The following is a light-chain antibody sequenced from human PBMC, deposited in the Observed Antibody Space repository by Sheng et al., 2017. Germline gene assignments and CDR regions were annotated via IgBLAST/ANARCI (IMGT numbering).Light chain of an antibody. CDR3: QQYNNWPPWGESVT. CDR1: QSVSSN. V-gene: IGKV3D-15*01. J-gene: IGKJ3*01. CDR2: GAS. Sequence: EIVLTQSPATLSVSPGERATLSCRASQSVSSNLAWYQQKPGQAPRLLIYGASTRATGIPARFSGSGSGTEFTLTISSLQSEDFAVYYCQQYNNWPPWGESVTFGPGTKVDIK.